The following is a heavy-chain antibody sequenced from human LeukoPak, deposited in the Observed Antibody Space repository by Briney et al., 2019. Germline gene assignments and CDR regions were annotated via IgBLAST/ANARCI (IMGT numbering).Heavy chain of an antibody. J-gene: IGHJ4*02. D-gene: IGHD2-8*01. Sequence: PGGSLRLSCAASGFTFSSYAMSWVRQTPGKGLEWVSAISGSGGSTYYADSVKGRFTISRDNSKNTLYLQMNSLRAEDTAVYYCAKDISVDGDYFDYWGQGTLVTVSS. CDR2: ISGSGGST. V-gene: IGHV3-23*01. CDR3: AKDISVDGDYFDY. CDR1: GFTFSSYA.